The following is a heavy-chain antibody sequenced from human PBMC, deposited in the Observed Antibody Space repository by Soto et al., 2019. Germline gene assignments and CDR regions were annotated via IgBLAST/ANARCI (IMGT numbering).Heavy chain of an antibody. V-gene: IGHV1-18*01. CDR1: GYTFTSYG. CDR3: ARVESSSWLYYYDSSGYFPRDY. D-gene: IGHD3-22*01. Sequence: QVQLVQSGAEVKKPGASVKVSCKASGYTFTSYGISWVRQAPGQGLEWMGWISAYNGNTNYAQKLQGRVTMTTDTSTSTAYMELRSLRSDDTAVYYCARVESSSWLYYYDSSGYFPRDYWGQGTLVTVSS. CDR2: ISAYNGNT. J-gene: IGHJ4*02.